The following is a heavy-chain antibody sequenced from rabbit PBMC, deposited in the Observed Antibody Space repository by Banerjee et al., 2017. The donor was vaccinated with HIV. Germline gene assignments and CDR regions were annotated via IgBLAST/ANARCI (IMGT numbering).Heavy chain of an antibody. V-gene: IGHV1S45*01. CDR3: ARDLTGVTGWNFNL. CDR1: GIDLSSCG. J-gene: IGHJ4*01. D-gene: IGHD7-1*01. CDR2: IYPDDDNT. Sequence: QQQLEESGGGLVQPEGSLTLSCKASGIDLSSCGISWVRQAPGKGLEWIGCIYPDDDNTDYATWAKGRFTISKTSWTTVTLQMTSLTAADTATYFCARDLTGVTGWNFNLWGQGTLVTVS.